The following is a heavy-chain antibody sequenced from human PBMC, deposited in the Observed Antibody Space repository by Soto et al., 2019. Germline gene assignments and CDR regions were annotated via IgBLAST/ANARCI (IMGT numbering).Heavy chain of an antibody. CDR3: EKCSIGGCINYYCGY. CDR1: EFTFSNYS. J-gene: IGHJ4*02. CDR2: ISGNGNYI. D-gene: IGHD6-19*01. V-gene: IGHV3-23*01. Sequence: EVQLLESGGALVQPGGSLRLSCAASEFTFSNYSMSWVRQAPGKGLEWVSSISGNGNYIFYADSVKGLFTISRGNSKNKMYLQMDSLRAEATAVYYCEKCSIGGCINYYCGYWGQGALVTVSS.